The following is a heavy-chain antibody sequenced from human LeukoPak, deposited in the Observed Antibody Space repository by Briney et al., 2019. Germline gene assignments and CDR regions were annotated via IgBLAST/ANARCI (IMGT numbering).Heavy chain of an antibody. CDR1: GFTFSSYA. CDR2: ISYDGSNK. D-gene: IGHD3-3*01. CDR3: ATERFLEWLLIGPCDY. Sequence: GGSLRLSCAASGFTFSSYAMHWVRQAPGKGLEWVAVISYDGSNKYYADSVEGRFTISRDNSKNTLYLQMNSLRAEDTAVYYCATERFLEWLLIGPCDYWAQGTLVTVSS. J-gene: IGHJ4*02. V-gene: IGHV3-30-3*01.